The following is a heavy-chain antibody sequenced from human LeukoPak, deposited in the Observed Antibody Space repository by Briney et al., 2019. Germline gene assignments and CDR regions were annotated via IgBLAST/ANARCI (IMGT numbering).Heavy chain of an antibody. CDR3: ARDQEGFDY. CDR1: GYTFTSNY. V-gene: IGHV1-46*01. CDR2: IYPRDGST. Sequence: ASVKVSCKASGYTFTSNYIHCVRQAPGRRLEWMGMIYPRDGSTSYAQKFQGRVTVTRDTSTSTVHMELSGLRSEDTAVYYCARDQEGFDYWGQGTLVTVSS. J-gene: IGHJ4*02.